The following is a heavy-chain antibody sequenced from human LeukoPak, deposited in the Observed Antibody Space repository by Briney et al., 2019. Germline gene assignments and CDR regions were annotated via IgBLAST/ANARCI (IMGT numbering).Heavy chain of an antibody. V-gene: IGHV3-23*01. CDR3: ASVTRSSSGYYHRHIGN. D-gene: IGHD3-22*01. CDR2: ISGSGGST. CDR1: GFTFSSYA. Sequence: GGSLRLSCAASGFTFSSYAMSWVRQAPGKGLEWVSAISGSGGSTNYADSVKGRFTISRDNAKNSLYLQMNSLRAEDTAVHYCASVTRSSSGYYHRHIGNWGQGTLVTVSS. J-gene: IGHJ4*02.